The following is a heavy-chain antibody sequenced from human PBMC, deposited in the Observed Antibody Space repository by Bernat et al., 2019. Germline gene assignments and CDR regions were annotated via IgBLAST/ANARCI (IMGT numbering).Heavy chain of an antibody. V-gene: IGHV3-72*01. D-gene: IGHD3-22*01. J-gene: IGHJ4*02. CDR3: ARSTSGSILDY. Sequence: EVHLVESGGGLVQPGGSLRLSCAASGFMFSDHYMDWVRQAPGKGLEWLGRINKGNSPTKEYAASVKGRFTVSRDDSRNSLFLQLNSLSAEDTAVYYCARSTSGSILDYWGQGTLVTVSS. CDR1: GFMFSDHY. CDR2: INKGNSPTK.